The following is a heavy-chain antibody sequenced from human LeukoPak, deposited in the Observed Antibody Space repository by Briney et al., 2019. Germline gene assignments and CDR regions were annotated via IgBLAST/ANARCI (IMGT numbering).Heavy chain of an antibody. D-gene: IGHD2-21*02. CDR1: GGSISNYY. V-gene: IGHV4-59*01. Sequence: SETLSLTCTVSGGSISNYYWSWIRQPPGKGLEWIGYIFYSGNTNYNPSLKSRVTISVDTSKNQFSLKLSSVTAADTAVYYCARVDTASDAFDIWGQGTMVTVSS. CDR3: ARVDTASDAFDI. J-gene: IGHJ3*02. CDR2: IFYSGNT.